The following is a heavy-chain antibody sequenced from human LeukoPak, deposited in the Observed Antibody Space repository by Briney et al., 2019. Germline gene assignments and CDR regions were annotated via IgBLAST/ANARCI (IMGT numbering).Heavy chain of an antibody. Sequence: SETLSLTCTVSGDSITGFYWNWIRQPPGKGLEWIGYIHYSGSTNYNPSLKSRVSISVDTSKNQFSLKLSSVTAADTAVYYCARDRDCSSTSCYTGYYYMDVWGKGTTVTVSS. CDR1: GDSITGFY. CDR2: IHYSGST. J-gene: IGHJ6*03. CDR3: ARDRDCSSTSCYTGYYYMDV. D-gene: IGHD2-2*02. V-gene: IGHV4-59*12.